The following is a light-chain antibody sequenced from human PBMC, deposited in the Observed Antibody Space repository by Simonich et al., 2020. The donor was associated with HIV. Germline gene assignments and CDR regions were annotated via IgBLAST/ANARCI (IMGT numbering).Light chain of an antibody. CDR3: QHYNSFPVT. CDR1: QSVSSN. J-gene: IGKJ5*01. Sequence: EIVMTQSPATLSVSPGERATLSCRASQSVSSNLAWYQQKPGKAPRLLIYGASTRATGIPARFSGSGSGTEFTLTISSLQSEDFATYYCQHYNSFPVTFGQGTRLEIK. V-gene: IGKV3-15*01. CDR2: GAS.